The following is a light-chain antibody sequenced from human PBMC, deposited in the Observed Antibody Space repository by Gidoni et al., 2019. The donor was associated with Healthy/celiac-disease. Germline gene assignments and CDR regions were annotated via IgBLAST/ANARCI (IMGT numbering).Light chain of an antibody. CDR1: SSDVGGYNY. CDR2: EVS. CDR3: SSYTSSSTLGV. V-gene: IGLV2-14*01. Sequence: QSALTQPAFVSGSPGQSITISCTGTSSDVGGYNYVSWYQQHPGKAPKLMIYEVSNRPSGVPDRFSGSKSGNTASLTISGLQAEDEADYYCSSYTSSSTLGVFGGGTKLTVL. J-gene: IGLJ3*02.